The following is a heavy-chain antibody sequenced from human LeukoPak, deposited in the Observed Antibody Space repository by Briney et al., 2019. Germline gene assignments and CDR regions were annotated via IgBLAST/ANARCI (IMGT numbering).Heavy chain of an antibody. Sequence: GGSLRLSCAASGFTFSSYGMHWVRQAPGKGLEWVAFIRYDGSNKYYADSVKGRFTISRDNSKNTLYLQMNSLRAEDTGVYYCAKGDYYGSVYYYYGMDVWGQGTTVTVSS. J-gene: IGHJ6*02. CDR2: IRYDGSNK. CDR1: GFTFSSYG. CDR3: AKGDYYGSVYYYYGMDV. V-gene: IGHV3-30*02. D-gene: IGHD3-10*01.